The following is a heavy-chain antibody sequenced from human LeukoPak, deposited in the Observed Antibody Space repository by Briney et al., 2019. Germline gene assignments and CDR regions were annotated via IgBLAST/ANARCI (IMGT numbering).Heavy chain of an antibody. J-gene: IGHJ4*02. V-gene: IGHV1-2*02. CDR1: GYSFTGYF. CDR3: ATTFSGSYPEIDY. D-gene: IGHD6-19*01. CDR2: LIPSTGAT. Sequence: GASVKVSCKASGYSFTGYFIHWVRQAPGQGLEWMGRLIPSTGATNYAQTFQGRVTMTGDTSIDTAYMEVSALSSDDTAVYYCATTFSGSYPEIDYWGQGTLVTVSS.